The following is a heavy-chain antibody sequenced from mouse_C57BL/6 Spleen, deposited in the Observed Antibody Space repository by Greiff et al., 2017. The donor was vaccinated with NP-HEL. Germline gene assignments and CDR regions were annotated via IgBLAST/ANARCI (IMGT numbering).Heavy chain of an antibody. V-gene: IGHV1-64*01. CDR1: GYTFTSYW. J-gene: IGHJ3*01. D-gene: IGHD2-1*01. Sequence: VQLQQPGAELVKPGASVKLSCKASGYTFTSYWMHWVKQRPGQGLEWIGMIHPNSGSTNYNEKFKSKATLTVDKSSSTAYMQLSSLTSEDSAVYYCARGDGNYDWFAYWGQGTLVTVSA. CDR2: IHPNSGST. CDR3: ARGDGNYDWFAY.